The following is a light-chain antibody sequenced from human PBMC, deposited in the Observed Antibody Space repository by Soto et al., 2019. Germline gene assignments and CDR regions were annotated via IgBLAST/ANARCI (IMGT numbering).Light chain of an antibody. V-gene: IGLV2-8*01. J-gene: IGLJ2*01. Sequence: QSALTQPPSASGSPGQSVTISCTGTSSDVGGYNYVSWYQNHPGKAPKLMISEVSKRPSGVPDRFSGSKSGNTASLTVSGLQAEDEADYYCSSFAGNNNLVFGGGTKLTVL. CDR1: SSDVGGYNY. CDR2: EVS. CDR3: SSFAGNNNLV.